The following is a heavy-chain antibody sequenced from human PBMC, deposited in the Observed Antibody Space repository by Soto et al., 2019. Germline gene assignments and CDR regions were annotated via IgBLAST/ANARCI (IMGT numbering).Heavy chain of an antibody. CDR1: GASMSSYY. V-gene: IGHV4-59*12. Sequence: PSETLSLTCNVSGASMSSYYWSWVRQPPGKGLEWIEYIFHSGSSNYSPSLKSRVTISMHTSKNQFSLRLSSVTAADTAVYYCARSQTTLTFYDYWGQGSLVTVSS. CDR3: ARSQTTLTFYDY. J-gene: IGHJ4*02. D-gene: IGHD4-17*01. CDR2: IFHSGSS.